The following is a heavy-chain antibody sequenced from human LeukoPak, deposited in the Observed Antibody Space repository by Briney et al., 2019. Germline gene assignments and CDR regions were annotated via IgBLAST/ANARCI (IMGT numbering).Heavy chain of an antibody. CDR3: ASGEQWLA. V-gene: IGHV1-69*04. CDR1: GGTFSSYA. Sequence: SVEVSCKASGGTFSSYAISWVRQAPGQELEWMGRIIPILAIANYAQKFQGRVTITADKSTSTAYMELSSLRSEDTAVYYCASGEQWLAWGQGTLVTVSS. D-gene: IGHD6-19*01. J-gene: IGHJ5*02. CDR2: IIPILAIA.